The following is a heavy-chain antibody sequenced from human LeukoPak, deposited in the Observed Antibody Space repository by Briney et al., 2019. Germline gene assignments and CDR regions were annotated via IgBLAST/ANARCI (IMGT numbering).Heavy chain of an antibody. CDR2: IYYSGST. Sequence: SETLSLTCTVSGGSISSSSYYWGWIRQPPGKGLEWIGSIYYSGSTYYNPSLKSRVTISVDTSKNQFSLKLSSVTAADTAVYYCARAPDEILRYFDWLSIGWAFDIWGQGTMVTVSS. V-gene: IGHV4-39*07. D-gene: IGHD3-9*01. CDR1: GGSISSSSYY. J-gene: IGHJ3*02. CDR3: ARAPDEILRYFDWLSIGWAFDI.